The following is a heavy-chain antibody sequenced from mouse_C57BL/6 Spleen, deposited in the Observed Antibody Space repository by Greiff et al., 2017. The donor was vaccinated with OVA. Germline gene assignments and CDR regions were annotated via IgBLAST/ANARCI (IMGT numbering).Heavy chain of an antibody. CDR1: GYAFSSSW. Sequence: QVQLQQSGPELVKPGASVKISCKASGYAFSSSWMNWVKQRPGKGLEWIGRIYPGDGDTNYNGKFKGKATLTADKSSSTAYMQLSSLTSEDSAVYFCARTVTDYSNPYYAMDYWGQGTSVTVSS. CDR2: IYPGDGDT. J-gene: IGHJ4*01. V-gene: IGHV1-82*01. D-gene: IGHD2-5*01. CDR3: ARTVTDYSNPYYAMDY.